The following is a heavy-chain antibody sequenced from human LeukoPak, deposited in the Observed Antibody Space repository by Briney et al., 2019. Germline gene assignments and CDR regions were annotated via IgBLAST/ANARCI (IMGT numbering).Heavy chain of an antibody. Sequence: GGSLRLSCTASGFTFSTHSMHWVRQAPGKGPVWVSRINSDGSSTRYADSVTGRFTISRDNAKNTVYLQMNSLRAEDTAVYYCAKVLGGLWPWIDYWGQGTVVTVSS. V-gene: IGHV3-74*01. CDR3: AKVLGGLWPWIDY. J-gene: IGHJ4*02. CDR2: INSDGSST. CDR1: GFTFSTHS. D-gene: IGHD2-15*01.